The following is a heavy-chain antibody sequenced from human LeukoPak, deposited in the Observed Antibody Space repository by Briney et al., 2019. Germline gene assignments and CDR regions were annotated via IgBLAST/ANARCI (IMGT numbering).Heavy chain of an antibody. Sequence: PGGSLRLSCAASGFTFSSYGMSWVRQAPGKGLEWVSGSSGNGGGTYYADSVKGRFTISRDNAKNTLYLQMNSLRAEDTAVYYCAKAGSIRFDYWGQGTPVTVSS. CDR2: SSGNGGGT. CDR3: AKAGSIRFDY. V-gene: IGHV3-23*01. J-gene: IGHJ4*02. D-gene: IGHD1-26*01. CDR1: GFTFSSYG.